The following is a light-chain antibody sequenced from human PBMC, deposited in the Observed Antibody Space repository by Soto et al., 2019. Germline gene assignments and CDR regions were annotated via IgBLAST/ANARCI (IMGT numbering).Light chain of an antibody. CDR1: RINIRSIT. Sequence: SYSKNRINIRSITVNWYQQLPGTAPKLLIYSNDQRPSGVPDRFSGSKSGTSASLAISGLQFYYEADYYCAAWDDGLAVYYDCATGPSVTVL. CDR2: SND. V-gene: IGLV1-44*01. J-gene: IGLJ1*01. CDR3: AAWDDGLAVYYD.